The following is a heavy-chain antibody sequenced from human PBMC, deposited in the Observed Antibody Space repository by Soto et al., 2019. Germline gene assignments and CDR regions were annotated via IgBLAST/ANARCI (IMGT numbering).Heavy chain of an antibody. CDR2: ISSSSSTI. CDR3: ARDSGITIFAGLGSWFEP. D-gene: IGHD3-3*01. Sequence: EVQLVESGGGLVQPGGSLRLSCAASGFTFSSYSMNWVRQAPGKGLAWVSYISSSSSTIYYADSVKGRFTISRDNAKNSLYLQMNSLRAEDTAVYYCARDSGITIFAGLGSWFEPWGQGTLVTVSS. CDR1: GFTFSSYS. J-gene: IGHJ5*02. V-gene: IGHV3-48*01.